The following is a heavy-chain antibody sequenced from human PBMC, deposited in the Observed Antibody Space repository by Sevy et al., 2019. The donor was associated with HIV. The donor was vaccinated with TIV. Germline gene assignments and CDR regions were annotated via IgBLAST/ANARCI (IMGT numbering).Heavy chain of an antibody. CDR2: ISSSSSYI. CDR1: GFTFSSYS. Sequence: GGSLRLSCAASGFTFSSYSMNWVRQAPGKGLEWVSSISSSSSYIYYADSVKGRFTISRDNAKNSLYLQMNSLRAEDTAVYYCARDVRSDFGGRENYYYYYGIDVWGQGTTVTVSS. CDR3: ARDVRSDFGGRENYYYYYGIDV. D-gene: IGHD3-16*01. J-gene: IGHJ6*02. V-gene: IGHV3-21*01.